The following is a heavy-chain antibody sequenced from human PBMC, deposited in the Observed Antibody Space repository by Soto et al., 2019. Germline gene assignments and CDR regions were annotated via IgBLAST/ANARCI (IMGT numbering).Heavy chain of an antibody. V-gene: IGHV4-59*01. CDR1: GGSISGYY. CDR3: ARYMFDYSDYFFGLDP. D-gene: IGHD4-17*01. Sequence: SETLSLTCNVSGGSISGYYWSWVRQPPGKGLEWIGYVYYSGSTNYNPSLKSRVDISVDTSKNQFSLRLRSVTSADTAVYYCARYMFDYSDYFFGLDPWGQGTLVTVSS. J-gene: IGHJ5*02. CDR2: VYYSGST.